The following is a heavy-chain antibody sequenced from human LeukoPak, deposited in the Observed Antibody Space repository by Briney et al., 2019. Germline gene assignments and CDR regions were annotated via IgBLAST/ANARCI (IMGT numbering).Heavy chain of an antibody. CDR3: ILAEGGDGYNWYYFDY. CDR2: INPNSGGT. CDR1: GYTFTGYY. V-gene: IGHV1-2*02. Sequence: ASVKVSCKASGYTFTGYYMHWVRQAPGQGLEWMGWINPNSGGTNYAQKFQGRVTMTRDTSISTAYMELSRLRSDDTAVYYCILAEGGDGYNWYYFDYWGQGTLVTVSS. J-gene: IGHJ4*02. D-gene: IGHD5-24*01.